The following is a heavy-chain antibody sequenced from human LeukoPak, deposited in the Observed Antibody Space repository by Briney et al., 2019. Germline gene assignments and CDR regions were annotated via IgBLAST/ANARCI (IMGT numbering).Heavy chain of an antibody. Sequence: PGGSLRLSCAASGFTFSSYAMHWVRQAPGKGLEWVAVISYDGSNKYYADSVKGRFTISRDNSKNTQYLQMNSLRAEDTAVYYCARVHYVLLVGYWGQGTLVTVSS. D-gene: IGHD3-16*01. CDR1: GFTFSSYA. CDR3: ARVHYVLLVGY. V-gene: IGHV3-30*04. CDR2: ISYDGSNK. J-gene: IGHJ4*02.